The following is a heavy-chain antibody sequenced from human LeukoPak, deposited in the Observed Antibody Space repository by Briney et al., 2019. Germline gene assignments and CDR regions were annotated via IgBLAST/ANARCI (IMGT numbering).Heavy chain of an antibody. V-gene: IGHV3-74*01. D-gene: IGHD2-15*01. CDR3: AKVLGGLWPGIDY. J-gene: IGHJ4*02. CDR2: INSDGSST. CDR1: GFTFSTHS. Sequence: PGGSLRLSCTASGFTFSTHSMHWVRQAPGKGPVWVSRINSDGSSTRYADSVTGRFTIPRDNAKNTVYLQMNSLRAEDTAVYYCAKVLGGLWPGIDYWGQGTVVTVSS.